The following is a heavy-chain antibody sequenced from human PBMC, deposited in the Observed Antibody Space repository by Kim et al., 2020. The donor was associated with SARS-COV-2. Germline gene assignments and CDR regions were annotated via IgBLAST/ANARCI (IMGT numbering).Heavy chain of an antibody. V-gene: IGHV4-39*01. J-gene: IGHJ6*01. CDR2: LDYSGNT. CDR1: GGAIDLSNYH. D-gene: IGHD3-3*01. Sequence: SETLSLTCSVSGGAIDLSNYHWAWMRQSPGKGLEWIGSLDYSGNTAYNPASKSRVSISADASRTQMFLRLTAVTAEDTAEYFCVRLGFDTSGYFDGMDV. CDR3: VRLGFDTSGYFDGMDV.